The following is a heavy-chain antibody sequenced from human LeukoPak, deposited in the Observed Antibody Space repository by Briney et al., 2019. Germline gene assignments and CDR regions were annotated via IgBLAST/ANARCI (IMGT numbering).Heavy chain of an antibody. Sequence: PGGSLRLSCAASGFIFSSYWMSWVRQAPGKGLEWVANIKQDGSEKQYVASVKGRFTISRDNAKNSLYLQMNSLRAEDTAVYYCTSSSGDYSYWGQGTLVTVSS. J-gene: IGHJ4*02. CDR1: GFIFSSYW. V-gene: IGHV3-7*01. CDR3: TSSSGDYSY. CDR2: IKQDGSEK. D-gene: IGHD4-17*01.